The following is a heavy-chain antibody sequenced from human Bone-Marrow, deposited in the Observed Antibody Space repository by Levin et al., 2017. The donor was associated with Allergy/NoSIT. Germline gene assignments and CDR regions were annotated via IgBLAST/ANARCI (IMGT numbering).Heavy chain of an antibody. J-gene: IGHJ4*02. D-gene: IGHD6-13*01. CDR2: ISYDGSNK. CDR3: AKAPYSSSWYLDY. Sequence: PGGSLRLSCAASGFTFSSYGMHWVRQAPGKGLEWVAVISYDGSNKYYADSVKGRFTISRDNSKNTLYLQMNSLRAEDTAVYYCAKAPYSSSWYLDYWGQGTLVTVSS. CDR1: GFTFSSYG. V-gene: IGHV3-30*18.